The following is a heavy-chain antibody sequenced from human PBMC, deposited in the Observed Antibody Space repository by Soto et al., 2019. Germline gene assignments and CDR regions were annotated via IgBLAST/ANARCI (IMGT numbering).Heavy chain of an antibody. J-gene: IGHJ6*02. D-gene: IGHD3-10*01. V-gene: IGHV4-59*08. CDR2: VYDTGCT. Sequence: QVQLQQSGPGLVKPSETLSLTCTVSSGPSRSHNWGWIRQSPGRGLEWIGYVYDTGCTSYNPSLESRVTISADTSTNHISLTLSSVTAADTAVYYCVRQGIGALHGLVDVWGQGTTVSVSS. CDR1: SGPSRSHN. CDR3: VRQGIGALHGLVDV.